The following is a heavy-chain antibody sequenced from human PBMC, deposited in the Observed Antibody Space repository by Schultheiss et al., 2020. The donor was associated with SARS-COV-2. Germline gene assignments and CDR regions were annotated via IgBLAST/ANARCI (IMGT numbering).Heavy chain of an antibody. D-gene: IGHD3-3*01. V-gene: IGHV1-46*01. J-gene: IGHJ5*02. CDR3: AREGPITIFGVVIMPKNWFDP. CDR1: GYTFTSYY. Sequence: GESLKISCKASGYTFTSYYMHWVRQAPGQGLEWMGIINPSGGSTSYAQKFQGRVTMTRDTSTSTVYMELSSLRSEDTAVYYCAREGPITIFGVVIMPKNWFDPWGQGTLVTVSS. CDR2: INPSGGST.